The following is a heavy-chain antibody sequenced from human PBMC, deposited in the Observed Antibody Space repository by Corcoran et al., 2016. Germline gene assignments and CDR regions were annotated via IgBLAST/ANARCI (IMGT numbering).Heavy chain of an antibody. J-gene: IGHJ3*02. CDR2: INPSGGST. D-gene: IGHD3-16*01. V-gene: IGHV1-46*01. CDR3: ARDQLRGGGDDAFDI. CDR1: GYTFTSYY. Sequence: QVQLVQSGAEVKKPGASVKVSCKASGYTFTSYYMHWVRQAPGQGLEWMGIINPSGGSTSYAQKFQGRVTMTRDTSTSTVYMELSSLRSEDTAVDYWARDQLRGGGDDAFDIWGQGTMVTVSS.